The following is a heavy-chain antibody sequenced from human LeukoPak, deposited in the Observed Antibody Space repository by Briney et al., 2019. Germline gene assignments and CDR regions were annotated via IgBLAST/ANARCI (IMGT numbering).Heavy chain of an antibody. CDR1: GFTFSSYG. J-gene: IGHJ4*02. CDR2: ISGSGGST. Sequence: GGTLRLSCAASGFTFSSYGMSWVRQAPGKGLEWVSAISGSGGSTYYADSVKGRFTISRDNSKNTLYLQMNSLRAEDTAVYYCARDLGSYSTGWYMGFDYWGQGTLVTVSS. CDR3: ARDLGSYSTGWYMGFDY. D-gene: IGHD6-19*01. V-gene: IGHV3-23*01.